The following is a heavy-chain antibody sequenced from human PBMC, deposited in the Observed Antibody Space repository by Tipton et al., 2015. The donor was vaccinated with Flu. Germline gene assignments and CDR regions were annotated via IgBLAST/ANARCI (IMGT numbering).Heavy chain of an antibody. Sequence: TLSLTCTVSGGSISSSSYYWGWIRQPPGKGLEWIGSIYYSGSTYYNPSLKSRVTISVDTSKSQFSLKLSSVTAADTAVYYCARDGAAILRYFDWLLGADAFDIWGQGTMVTVSS. V-gene: IGHV4-39*07. CDR2: IYYSGST. CDR3: ARDGAAILRYFDWLLGADAFDI. D-gene: IGHD3-9*01. CDR1: GGSISSSSYY. J-gene: IGHJ3*02.